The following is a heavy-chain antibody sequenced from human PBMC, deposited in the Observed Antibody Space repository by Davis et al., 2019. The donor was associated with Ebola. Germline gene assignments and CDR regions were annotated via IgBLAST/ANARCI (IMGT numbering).Heavy chain of an antibody. Sequence: ASVKVSCKASGYTFTSYAMHWVRQAPGQRLEWMGWINAGNGNTKYSQKFQGRVTITRDTSASTAYMELSSLRSEDTAVYYCARDQSGYDGWFDPWGQGTLVTVSS. V-gene: IGHV1-3*01. D-gene: IGHD5-12*01. J-gene: IGHJ5*02. CDR1: GYTFTSYA. CDR3: ARDQSGYDGWFDP. CDR2: INAGNGNT.